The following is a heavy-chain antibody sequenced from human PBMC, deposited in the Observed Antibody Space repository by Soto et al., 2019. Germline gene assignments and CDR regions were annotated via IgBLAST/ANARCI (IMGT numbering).Heavy chain of an antibody. CDR3: ASEVDRSGWYGAGFDP. V-gene: IGHV4-59*01. J-gene: IGHJ5*02. CDR1: GCSISSYY. Sequence: SETLSLTVTVSGCSISSYYWSWIRQPPGKGLEGIGDIYYSGITNYNPSLKSRVTISVDTSKNPFSLKLSSVTAADTAVYYCASEVDRSGWYGAGFDPWGQGTLVTVSS. D-gene: IGHD6-19*01. CDR2: IYYSGIT.